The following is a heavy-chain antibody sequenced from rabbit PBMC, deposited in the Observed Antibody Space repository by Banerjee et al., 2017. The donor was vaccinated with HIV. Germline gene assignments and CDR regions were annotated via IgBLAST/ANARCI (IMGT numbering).Heavy chain of an antibody. CDR3: ARDPRYGGNSDYTDKL. CDR2: IGVGSSGGT. Sequence: QEQLEESGGGLVKPEGSLTLTCKASGFDLSSYYYMCWVRQAPGKGLEWIGCIGVGSSGGTYFASWAKGRFTISRTSSTTVTLQMTSLTAADTATYFCARDPRYGGNSDYTDKLWGPGTLVTVS. D-gene: IGHD8-1*01. V-gene: IGHV1S45*01. J-gene: IGHJ4*01. CDR1: GFDLSSYYY.